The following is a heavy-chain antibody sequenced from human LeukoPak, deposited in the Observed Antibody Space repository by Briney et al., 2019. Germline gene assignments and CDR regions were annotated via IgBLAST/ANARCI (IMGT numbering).Heavy chain of an antibody. CDR3: ARQTMTTADAFDI. D-gene: IGHD4-17*01. Sequence: SETLSLTCAVYGGSFSGYYWSWIRQPPGKGLEWIGEINHSGSTNYNPSLKSRVTISVDTSKNQFSLKLSSVTAGDTAVYYCARQTMTTADAFDIWGQGTMVTVSS. J-gene: IGHJ3*02. CDR1: GGSFSGYY. V-gene: IGHV4-34*01. CDR2: INHSGST.